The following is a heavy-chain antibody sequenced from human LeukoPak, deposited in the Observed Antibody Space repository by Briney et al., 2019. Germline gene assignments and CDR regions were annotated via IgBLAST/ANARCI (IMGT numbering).Heavy chain of an antibody. V-gene: IGHV3-21*01. CDR2: ITGRGRST. CDR1: GFPFSSYN. Sequence: GGSLRLSCAASGFPFSSYNMNLVRQAPGKGLEWVSAITGRGRSTYYADSVKGRFTISRDSAKNSVYLQMNSLRAEDTAIYYCARDGDGYNQYYFDYWGQGTLVTVSS. CDR3: ARDGDGYNQYYFDY. D-gene: IGHD5-24*01. J-gene: IGHJ4*02.